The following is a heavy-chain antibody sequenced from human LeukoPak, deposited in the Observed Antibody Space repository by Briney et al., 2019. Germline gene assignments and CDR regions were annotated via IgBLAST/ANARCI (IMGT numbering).Heavy chain of an antibody. J-gene: IGHJ3*02. CDR2: IYYSGST. V-gene: IGHV4-59*01. D-gene: IGHD1-26*01. CDR1: GGSISSYY. Sequence: SETLSLTCTVSGGSISSYYWSWIRQPAGKGLEWSGYIYYSGSTNYNPSLKSRVTISVDTSKNQFSLKLSSVTAADTAVYYCARWELDAFDIWGQGTMVTVSS. CDR3: ARWELDAFDI.